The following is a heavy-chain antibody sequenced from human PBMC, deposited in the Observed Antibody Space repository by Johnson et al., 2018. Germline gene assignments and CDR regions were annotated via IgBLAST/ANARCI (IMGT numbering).Heavy chain of an antibody. D-gene: IGHD3-10*01. J-gene: IGHJ6*03. CDR1: GFTFSSYA. Sequence: VQLVQSGGGLVQPGGSLRLSCAASGFTFSSYAMSWVRQAPGKGLEWVSAISSSGSNIYYADSVKGRFTIPRDNAKNSLSLQMNSLRAEDTAVYYCARDGGYYYGFRYYYYYMDVWGKGTTVTVSS. CDR3: ARDGGYYYGFRYYYYYMDV. V-gene: IGHV3-48*04. CDR2: ISSSGSNI.